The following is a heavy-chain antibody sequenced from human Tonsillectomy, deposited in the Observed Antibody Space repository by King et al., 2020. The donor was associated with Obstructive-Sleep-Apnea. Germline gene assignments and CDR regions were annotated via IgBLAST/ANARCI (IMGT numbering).Heavy chain of an antibody. CDR1: GGSISSSSYY. V-gene: IGHV4-39*07. CDR2: IYYSGST. CDR3: ARSPPRIFGVVINYFAY. D-gene: IGHD3-3*01. Sequence: QLQESGPGLVKPSETLSLTCTVSGGSISSSSYYWGWIRQPPGKGLEWIGSIYYSGSTYYNPSLKSRVTISVDTSKNQFSLKLSSVTAADTAVYYCARSPPRIFGVVINYFAYWGQGTLVTVSS. J-gene: IGHJ4*02.